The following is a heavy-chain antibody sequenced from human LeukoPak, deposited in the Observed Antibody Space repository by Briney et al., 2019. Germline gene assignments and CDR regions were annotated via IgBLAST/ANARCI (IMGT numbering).Heavy chain of an antibody. Sequence: GGSLRLSCAASGFTFSSYWMSWVRQAPGKGPEWVANIKQDGSEKYYVDSVKGRFTISRDNAKNSLYLQMNSLRAEDTAVYYCARGYYDFWSGYYSGDPFDYWGQGTLVTVSS. J-gene: IGHJ4*02. V-gene: IGHV3-7*04. CDR1: GFTFSSYW. CDR3: ARGYYDFWSGYYSGDPFDY. CDR2: IKQDGSEK. D-gene: IGHD3-3*01.